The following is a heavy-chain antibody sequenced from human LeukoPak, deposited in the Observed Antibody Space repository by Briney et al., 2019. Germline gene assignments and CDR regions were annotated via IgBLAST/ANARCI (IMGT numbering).Heavy chain of an antibody. CDR2: IYFSGST. CDR1: GGSISSSSYY. V-gene: IGHV4-61*05. CDR3: ARANVVTAIDY. D-gene: IGHD2-21*02. Sequence: SETLSLTCTVSGGSISSSSYYWGWIRQPPGKGLEWIGYIYFSGSTDYNPSLKSRVTISVDTSKNQFSLKVSSVTAADTAVYYCARANVVTAIDYWGQGTLVTVSS. J-gene: IGHJ4*02.